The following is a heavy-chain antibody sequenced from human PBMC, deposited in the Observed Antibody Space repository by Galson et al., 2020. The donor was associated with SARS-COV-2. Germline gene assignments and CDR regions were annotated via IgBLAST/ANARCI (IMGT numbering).Heavy chain of an antibody. J-gene: IGHJ6*02. Sequence: SETLSHTCSVSGGSVSSYYWVWIRQPAGKGLEWIGGIYPGVNTSYKPSLKSRVTMSLDTSKNQFSLKLSSVTAADTAKYYCARLYCTTTICYSGMDVWGQGTTVTVSS. D-gene: IGHD2-2*02. CDR2: IYPGVNT. CDR1: GGSVSSYY. CDR3: ARLYCTTTICYSGMDV. V-gene: IGHV4-4*07.